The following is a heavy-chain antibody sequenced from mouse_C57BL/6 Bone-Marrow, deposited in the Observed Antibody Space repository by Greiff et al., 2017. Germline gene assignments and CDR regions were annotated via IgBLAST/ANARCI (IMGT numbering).Heavy chain of an antibody. V-gene: IGHV1-15*01. J-gene: IGHJ3*01. CDR1: GYTFTDYE. D-gene: IGHD1-1*01. CDR2: IDPETGGT. Sequence: VKLQESGAELVRPGASVTLSCKASGYTFTDYEMHWVKQTPVHGLEWIGAIDPETGGTAYNQKFKGKAILTADKSSSTAYMELRSLTSEDSAVYYCTRPDYGSFFAYWGQGTLVTVSA. CDR3: TRPDYGSFFAY.